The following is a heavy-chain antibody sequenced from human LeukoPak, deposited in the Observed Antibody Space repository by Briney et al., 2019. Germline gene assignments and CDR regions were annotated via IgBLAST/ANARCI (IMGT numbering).Heavy chain of an antibody. CDR2: INQNGSEK. CDR1: GFIFNSYW. CDR3: ARDWAFDI. J-gene: IGHJ3*02. Sequence: GGSLRLSCAASGFIFNSYWMTWVRQAPGKGLEWVANINQNGSEKYYVDSVKGRFTISRDNAKNSLYLQMNSLRAEDTAVYFCARDWAFDIWGQGTMVTVSS. V-gene: IGHV3-7*01.